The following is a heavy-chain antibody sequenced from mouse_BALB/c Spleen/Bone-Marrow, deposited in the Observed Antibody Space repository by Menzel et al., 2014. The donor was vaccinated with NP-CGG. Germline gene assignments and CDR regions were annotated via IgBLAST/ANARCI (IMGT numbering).Heavy chain of an antibody. J-gene: IGHJ2*01. CDR3: VRAARTFDY. CDR2: IDPANADT. Sequence: EVQLQQSGAELAKPGASVKLSCTASGFNIKDTYMHWVKQRPEQGLEWIGRIDPANADTKYGPKFQGKATITADTSSNTVYLQFISLTSEDTAIYYCVRAARTFDYWGQGTTLTVSS. V-gene: IGHV14-3*02. D-gene: IGHD3-1*01. CDR1: GFNIKDTY.